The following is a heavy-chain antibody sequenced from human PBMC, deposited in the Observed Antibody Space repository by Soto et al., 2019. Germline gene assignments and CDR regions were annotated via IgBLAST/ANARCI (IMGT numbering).Heavy chain of an antibody. D-gene: IGHD1-26*01. J-gene: IGHJ6*02. Sequence: QLQLQESGPGLVKPSETLSLTCTVSGGSVNTSGYHWGWIRQPPGKGLEWIGNMYYSGSTYYNPSLESRVNLSADPSKNQFSLKLTSVTAADTAVSYCAALGATSRSYGTDVWGQGATVIVAS. V-gene: IGHV4-39*01. CDR1: GGSVNTSGYH. CDR3: AALGATSRSYGTDV. CDR2: MYYSGST.